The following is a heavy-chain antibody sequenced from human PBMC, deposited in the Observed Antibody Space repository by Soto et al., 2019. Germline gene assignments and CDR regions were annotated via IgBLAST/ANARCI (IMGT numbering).Heavy chain of an antibody. CDR2: TRNKANSYTT. CDR1: GFTFSDHY. CDR3: VRVRGGGTYHFDY. D-gene: IGHD3-10*01. Sequence: TGGSLRLSCAASGFTFSDHYMDWVRQAPGKGLEWVGRTRNKANSYTTEYAASVKGRFTISRDDSKNPLYLQMNSLKTDDTAVYYCVRVRGGGTYHFDYWGQGTLVTVSS. V-gene: IGHV3-72*01. J-gene: IGHJ4*02.